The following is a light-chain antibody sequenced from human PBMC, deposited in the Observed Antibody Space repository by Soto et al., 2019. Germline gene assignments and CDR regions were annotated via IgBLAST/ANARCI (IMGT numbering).Light chain of an antibody. CDR3: QQYTTNPLT. CDR2: KAS. Sequence: DIQMTQSPSTLSASVGDRVTITCRASQSISSWLAWFHQKPGKAPKLLIYKASNLQSGVPSRFSGSGSGTEFTLTISSLQPDDFATYYCQQYTTNPLTFGGGTKVEIK. J-gene: IGKJ4*02. CDR1: QSISSW. V-gene: IGKV1-5*03.